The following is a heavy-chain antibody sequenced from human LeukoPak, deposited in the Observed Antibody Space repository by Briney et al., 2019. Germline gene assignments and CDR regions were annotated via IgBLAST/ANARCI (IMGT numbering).Heavy chain of an antibody. J-gene: IGHJ6*02. CDR1: GFSFSTYA. V-gene: IGHV3-23*01. CDR2: FSGSGSST. D-gene: IGHD2-2*01. CDR3: AKVVIPAATVFYYFYGMAV. Sequence: GGSLRLSCAASGFSFSTYAMSWVRQAPGKGLEWVSTFSGSGSSTYYADSVKGRFTISRDNSKNTLYLQMNSLRAEDTAVYYCAKVVIPAATVFYYFYGMAVWGQGTTVTVSS.